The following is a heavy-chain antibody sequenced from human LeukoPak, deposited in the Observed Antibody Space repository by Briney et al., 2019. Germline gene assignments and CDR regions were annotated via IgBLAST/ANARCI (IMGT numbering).Heavy chain of an antibody. CDR3: AKDPMVLGRDDWFDP. CDR1: GFTFSSYA. D-gene: IGHD3-10*01. CDR2: ISGSGGST. Sequence: GGSLRLSCAASGFTFSSYAMSWVRQAPGKGLEWVPAISGSGGSTYYADSVKGRFTIPRDNSKNTLYLQMNSLRAEDTAVYYCAKDPMVLGRDDWFDPWGQGTLVTVSS. J-gene: IGHJ5*02. V-gene: IGHV3-23*01.